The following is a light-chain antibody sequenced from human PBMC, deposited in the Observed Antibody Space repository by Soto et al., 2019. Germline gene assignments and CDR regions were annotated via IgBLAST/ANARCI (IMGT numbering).Light chain of an antibody. CDR1: SSNIGNNY. CDR3: GTWDGTYWV. J-gene: IGLJ3*02. V-gene: IGLV1-51*02. Sequence: QSVLTQPPSVSAAPGQKVTISCSGSSSNIGNNYVSWYQQLPGTSPKLRIYENNKRPSGIPDRFSGSKSGTSATLGITGLQTGDEADYYCGTWDGTYWVFGGGTKLTVL. CDR2: ENN.